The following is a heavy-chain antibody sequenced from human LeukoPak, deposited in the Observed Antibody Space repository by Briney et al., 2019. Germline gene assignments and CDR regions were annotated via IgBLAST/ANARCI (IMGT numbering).Heavy chain of an antibody. CDR1: GFTFSDYN. CDR2: ISSSGSTI. J-gene: IGHJ5*02. D-gene: IGHD3-10*01. V-gene: IGHV3-11*01. Sequence: GGSLRLSCAASGFTFSDYNMSWIRQAPGKGLEWVSYISSSGSTIYYADSVKGRFTSSRDNAQNSLYLQMNSLRAEDTAVYYCASWGSRGVPILASWGKGPLVTASS. CDR3: ASWGSRGVPILAS.